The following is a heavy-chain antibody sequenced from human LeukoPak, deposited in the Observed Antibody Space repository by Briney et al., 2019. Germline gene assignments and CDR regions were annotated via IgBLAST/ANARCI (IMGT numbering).Heavy chain of an antibody. Sequence: SETLSLTCAVYGGSSSGYYWSWIRQPPGKGLEWIGEINHSGSTNYNPSLKSRVTISVDTSKNQFSLKLSSVTAADTAVYYCARQDGRRFDYWGQGTLVTVSS. CDR2: INHSGST. J-gene: IGHJ4*02. V-gene: IGHV4-34*01. CDR3: ARQDGRRFDY. CDR1: GGSSSGYY.